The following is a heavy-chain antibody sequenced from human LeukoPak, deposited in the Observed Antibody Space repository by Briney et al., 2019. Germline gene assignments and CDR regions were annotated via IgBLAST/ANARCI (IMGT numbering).Heavy chain of an antibody. CDR1: GGSISSSDYY. Sequence: SETLSLTCTVSGGSISSSDYYWGWIRQPPGKGLEWIGSIYYSGSTYYNPSLKSRVTISVDTSKNQFSLKLSSATAADTAVYYCATVTGYCSGGSCYSIDYWGQGTLVTVSS. J-gene: IGHJ4*02. CDR2: IYYSGST. D-gene: IGHD2-15*01. CDR3: ATVTGYCSGGSCYSIDY. V-gene: IGHV4-39*01.